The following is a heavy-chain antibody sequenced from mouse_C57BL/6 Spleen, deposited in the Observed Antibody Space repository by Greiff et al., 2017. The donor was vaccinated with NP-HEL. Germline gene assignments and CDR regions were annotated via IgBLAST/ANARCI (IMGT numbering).Heavy chain of an antibody. Sequence: VQLQHSGAELVRPGASVKLSCTASGFNIKDDYMHWVKQRPEQGLEWIGWIDPENGDTEYASKFQGKATITADTSSNTAYLQLSSLTSEDTAVYYCTPYYYGSTWFAYWGQGTLVTVSA. V-gene: IGHV14-4*01. CDR2: IDPENGDT. J-gene: IGHJ3*01. CDR3: TPYYYGSTWFAY. D-gene: IGHD1-1*01. CDR1: GFNIKDDY.